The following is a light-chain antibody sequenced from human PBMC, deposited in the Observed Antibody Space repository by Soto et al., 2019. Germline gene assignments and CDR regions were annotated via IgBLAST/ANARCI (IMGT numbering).Light chain of an antibody. CDR1: QSVSSY. J-gene: IGKJ4*01. V-gene: IGKV3-11*01. CDR2: DAS. CDR3: QQRKT. Sequence: EIVLTQSPATLSLSPGERATLSCRASQSVSSYLNWYQQKPGQAPRLLLYDASNRATGIPARFSGRGSGTVFTLTISSLEPEDFAVYFCQQRKTFGGGTKVEMK.